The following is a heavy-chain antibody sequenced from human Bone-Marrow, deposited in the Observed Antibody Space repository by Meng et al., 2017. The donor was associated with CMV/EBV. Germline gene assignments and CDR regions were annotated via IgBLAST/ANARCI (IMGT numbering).Heavy chain of an antibody. J-gene: IGHJ2*01. CDR3: ARSLRYGGTNSGVPDWYFDL. V-gene: IGHV1-2*02. Sequence: FTDYYIHWVRQAPGQGLEWMGWINPNSGGTNYAQKFQGRVTMTRDTSISTAYMELSSLRSDDTAVYYCARSLRYGGTNSGVPDWYFDLWGRGTLVTVSS. CDR2: INPNSGGT. D-gene: IGHD4-23*01. CDR1: FTDYY.